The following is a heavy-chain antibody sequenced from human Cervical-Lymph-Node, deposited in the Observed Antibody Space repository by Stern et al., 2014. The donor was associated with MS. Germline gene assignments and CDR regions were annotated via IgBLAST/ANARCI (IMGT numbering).Heavy chain of an antibody. Sequence: EVHLVESGGGLVQPGGSLRLSCAASGFTFSSYAMHWVRQAPGKGLEYVSVISSNGGSTYYANSVKGRFPISRDNSKNTLYLHMGSLRVEDMAVYYCARGVTYCGGDCYGWYFDLWGRGTLVTVSS. CDR2: ISSNGGST. CDR1: GFTFSSYA. V-gene: IGHV3-64*01. J-gene: IGHJ2*01. CDR3: ARGVTYCGGDCYGWYFDL. D-gene: IGHD2-21*02.